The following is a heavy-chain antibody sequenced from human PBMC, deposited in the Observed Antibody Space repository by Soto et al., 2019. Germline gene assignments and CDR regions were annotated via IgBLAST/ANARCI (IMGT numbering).Heavy chain of an antibody. D-gene: IGHD6-13*01. Sequence: ASVKASCKASGYTFTSYYMHWVRQAPGQGLEWMGWINPNSGGTNYAQKFQGWVTMTRDTSISTAYMELSRLRSDDTALYYCAREMEQQLVEYYFDYWGQGTLVTVSS. CDR2: INPNSGGT. J-gene: IGHJ4*02. CDR1: GYTFTSYY. V-gene: IGHV1-2*04. CDR3: AREMEQQLVEYYFDY.